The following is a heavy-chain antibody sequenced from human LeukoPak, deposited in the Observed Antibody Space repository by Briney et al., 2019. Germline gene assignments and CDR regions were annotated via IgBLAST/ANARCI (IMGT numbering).Heavy chain of an antibody. Sequence: GGSLRLSCAASKFTFSNYGMQWVRQAPGKGLEWVAVISYDGSIKYYADSVKGRFTISRDNSRNTLYLQMDSLRAEDTAVYYCAKHKENYGDSCLDDYWGQGTLVTVSS. CDR1: KFTFSNYG. CDR2: ISYDGSIK. CDR3: AKHKENYGDSCLDDY. D-gene: IGHD4-17*01. J-gene: IGHJ4*02. V-gene: IGHV3-30*18.